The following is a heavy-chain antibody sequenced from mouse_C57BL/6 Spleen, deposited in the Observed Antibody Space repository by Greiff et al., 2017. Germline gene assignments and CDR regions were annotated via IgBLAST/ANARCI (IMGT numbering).Heavy chain of an antibody. CDR1: GYTFTRYW. CDR3: ARIWGDAMDY. D-gene: IGHD4-1*01. V-gene: IGHV1-69*01. J-gene: IGHJ4*01. Sequence: QVQLQQPGAELVMPGASVKLSCKASGYTFTRYWMHWVKQRPGQGLEWIGEIDPSDSYTNYNQKFKGKSTLTVDKSSSTAYMQLSSLTSEDSAVYYCARIWGDAMDYWGQGTSVTVAS. CDR2: IDPSDSYT.